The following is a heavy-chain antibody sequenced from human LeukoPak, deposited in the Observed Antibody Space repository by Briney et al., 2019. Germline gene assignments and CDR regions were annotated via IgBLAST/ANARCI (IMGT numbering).Heavy chain of an antibody. J-gene: IGHJ5*02. Sequence: GGSLRLSCAASGFTFSRYSMNWVRQAPGKGLEWVSYISRSSSTIHYADSVKGRFTISRDNAKSSLYLQMNSLRAEDTAVYYCAREMGESTLPFDPWGQGTLVTVSS. CDR1: GFTFSRYS. CDR3: AREMGESTLPFDP. V-gene: IGHV3-48*04. CDR2: ISRSSSTI. D-gene: IGHD3-16*01.